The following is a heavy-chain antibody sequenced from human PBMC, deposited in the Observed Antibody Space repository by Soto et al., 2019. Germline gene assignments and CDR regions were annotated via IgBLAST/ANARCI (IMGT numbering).Heavy chain of an antibody. CDR1: GYTFTSYD. J-gene: IGHJ6*02. V-gene: IGHV1-8*01. Sequence: ASVKVSCKASGYTFTSYDFNWVRQATGQGLEWMGWMNPNTGNTGYAQKFQGRVTMTRDTSISTAYMELSSLRSEDTAVYYCESQWELSGYYYGMDVWGQGTTVTVSS. CDR2: MNPNTGNT. D-gene: IGHD1-26*01. CDR3: ESQWELSGYYYGMDV.